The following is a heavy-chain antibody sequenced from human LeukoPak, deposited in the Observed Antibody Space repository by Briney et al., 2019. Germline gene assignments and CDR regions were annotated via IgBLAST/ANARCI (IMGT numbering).Heavy chain of an antibody. CDR1: GGTFSSYA. Sequence: ASVKVSCKASGGTFSSYAIGWVRQAPGQGLEWMGWISAYNGNTNYAQKLQGRVTMTTDTSTSTAYMELRSLRSDDTAVYYCARNSLSSRWFDPWGQGTLVTVSS. D-gene: IGHD6-13*01. V-gene: IGHV1-18*01. J-gene: IGHJ5*02. CDR2: ISAYNGNT. CDR3: ARNSLSSRWFDP.